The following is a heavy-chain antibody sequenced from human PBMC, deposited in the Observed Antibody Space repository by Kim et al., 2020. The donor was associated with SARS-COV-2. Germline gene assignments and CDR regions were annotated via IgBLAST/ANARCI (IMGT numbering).Heavy chain of an antibody. CDR3: ARQGGNQESGTRYNYYYYGMDV. V-gene: IGHV4-39*01. CDR1: GDSLSSSYYY. Sequence: SETLSLTCTVSGDSLSSSYYYWVWIRQPPGKGLQWIGSIYYSGSTYYDPSLKSRLTISGDRSKNQFSLELNSVTATDTAVYYCARQGGNQESGTRYNYYYYGMDVGGQGTTLTV. J-gene: IGHJ6*02. CDR2: IYYSGST. D-gene: IGHD6-13*01.